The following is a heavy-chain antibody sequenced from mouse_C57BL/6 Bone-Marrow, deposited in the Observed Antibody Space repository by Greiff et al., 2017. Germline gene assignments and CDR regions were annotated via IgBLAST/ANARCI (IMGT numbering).Heavy chain of an antibody. J-gene: IGHJ2*01. V-gene: IGHV1-64*01. CDR3: ARSKSHSNYDY. D-gene: IGHD2-5*01. CDR1: GYTFTNYW. CDR2: IHPNSGST. Sequence: QVQLQQSGAELVKPGASVKLSCKASGYTFTNYWMHWVKQRPGQGLEWIGMIHPNSGSTNYNEKFKSKATLTVDKSSSTAYMQLSSLTSEDSAVYYCARSKSHSNYDYWGQGTTLTVSS.